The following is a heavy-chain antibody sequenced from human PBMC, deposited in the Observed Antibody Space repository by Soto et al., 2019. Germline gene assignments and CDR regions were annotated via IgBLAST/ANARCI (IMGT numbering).Heavy chain of an antibody. CDR2: ISYDGSNK. V-gene: IGHV3-30-3*01. Sequence: GGSLRLSCAASGFTFSSYAMHWVRQAPGKGLEWVAVISYDGSNKYYADSVKGRFTISRDNSKNTLYLQMNSLRAEDTAVYYCARAKVDGRLVPACEIWGQGKMVAVSS. CDR1: GFTFSSYA. CDR3: ARAKVDGRLVPACEI. J-gene: IGHJ3*02. D-gene: IGHD2-8*01.